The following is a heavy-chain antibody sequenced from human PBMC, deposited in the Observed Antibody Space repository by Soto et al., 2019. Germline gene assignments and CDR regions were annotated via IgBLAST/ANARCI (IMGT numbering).Heavy chain of an antibody. V-gene: IGHV1-3*01. Sequence: ASVKVSCKSSGYTFTSYGIHWVRQAPGQRLEWMGWINAANGDTKYSPKFQGRVTITRDTSASTAYMELSSLRSEDTAVYYCVRRHVSATGIDWFDPWGQGTLVTVSS. J-gene: IGHJ5*02. CDR1: GYTFTSYG. D-gene: IGHD6-13*01. CDR3: VRRHVSATGIDWFDP. CDR2: INAANGDT.